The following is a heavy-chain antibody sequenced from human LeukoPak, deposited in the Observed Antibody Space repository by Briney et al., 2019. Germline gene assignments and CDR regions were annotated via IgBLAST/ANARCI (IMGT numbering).Heavy chain of an antibody. J-gene: IGHJ4*02. CDR2: IYYSGST. CDR1: GGSISSYY. Sequence: PSETLSLTCTVSGGSISSYYWSWIRQPPGKGLEWIGYIYYSGSTNYNPSLKSRVTISVDTSKNQFSLKLSSVTAADTAVYYCAGEVGATSTIDYWGQGTLVTVSS. V-gene: IGHV4-59*01. CDR3: AGEVGATSTIDY. D-gene: IGHD1-26*01.